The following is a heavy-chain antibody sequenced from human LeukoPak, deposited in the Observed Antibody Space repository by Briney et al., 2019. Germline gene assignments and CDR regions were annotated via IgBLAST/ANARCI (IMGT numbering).Heavy chain of an antibody. CDR2: ISYDGSNK. D-gene: IGHD4-17*01. J-gene: IGHJ6*02. Sequence: SCKASGYTFTSYAMHWVRQAPGKGLEWVAVISYDGSNKYYADSVKGRFTISRDNSKNTLYLQMNSLRAEDTAVYYCAKDTEAAGMDVWGQGTTVTVSS. V-gene: IGHV3-30-3*02. CDR3: AKDTEAAGMDV. CDR1: GYTFTSYA.